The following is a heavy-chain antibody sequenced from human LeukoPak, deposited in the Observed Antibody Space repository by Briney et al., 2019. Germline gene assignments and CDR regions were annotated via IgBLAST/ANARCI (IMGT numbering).Heavy chain of an antibody. CDR2: INPNTGGT. CDR1: GYTFSDYY. D-gene: IGHD6-19*01. Sequence: GASVKVSCKASGYTFSDYYFHWVRQAPGQGLEWMGWINPNTGGTNYAQKFLGRVTMTRDTSISTAYMELSRLRSDDTAVYYCARDSSYSSGWYGAFDIWGQGTMVTVSS. V-gene: IGHV1-2*02. CDR3: ARDSSYSSGWYGAFDI. J-gene: IGHJ3*02.